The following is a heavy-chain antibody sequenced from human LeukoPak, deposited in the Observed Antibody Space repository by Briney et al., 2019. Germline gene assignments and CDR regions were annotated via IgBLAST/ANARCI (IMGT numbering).Heavy chain of an antibody. CDR1: GFTFSSYS. Sequence: PGGSLRLSCAASGFTFSSYSMNWVRQAPGKGLEWVSYISSSSSTIYYADSVKGRFTISRDNAKNSLYLQMNSLRAEDTAVYYCARDPGSSWYSCYYYYMDVWGKGTTVTVSS. CDR2: ISSSSSTI. D-gene: IGHD6-13*01. J-gene: IGHJ6*03. CDR3: ARDPGSSWYSCYYYYMDV. V-gene: IGHV3-48*01.